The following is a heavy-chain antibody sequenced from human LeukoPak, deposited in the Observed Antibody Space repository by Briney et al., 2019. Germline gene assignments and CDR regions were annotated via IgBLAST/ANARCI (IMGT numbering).Heavy chain of an antibody. D-gene: IGHD7-27*01. V-gene: IGHV3-20*04. CDR3: ARGLGAFDI. J-gene: IGHJ3*02. Sequence: GGSLRLSCAASGFTLDDYSMTWVRQGPGKGLEWVSGINLNGDSTGYAHSMKGRFTISRDNAKKYLYLQMNSLRAEDTALYYCARGLGAFDIWGQGTMVTISS. CDR1: GFTLDDYS. CDR2: INLNGDST.